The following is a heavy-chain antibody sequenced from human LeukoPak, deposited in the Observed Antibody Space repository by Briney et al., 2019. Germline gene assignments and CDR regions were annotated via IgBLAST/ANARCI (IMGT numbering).Heavy chain of an antibody. CDR2: INPNSGGT. CDR1: GYTFTGYY. V-gene: IGHV1-2*02. Sequence: GASVTVSCKASGYTFTGYYMHWVRQAPGQGLEWMGWINPNSGGTNYAQKFQGRVTMTRDTSISTAYMELSRLRSDDTAVYYCARDQSSGWYYFDYWGQGTLVTVSS. D-gene: IGHD6-19*01. J-gene: IGHJ4*02. CDR3: ARDQSSGWYYFDY.